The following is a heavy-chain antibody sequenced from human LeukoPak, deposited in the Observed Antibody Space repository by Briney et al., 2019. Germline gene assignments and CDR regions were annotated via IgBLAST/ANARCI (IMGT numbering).Heavy chain of an antibody. J-gene: IGHJ4*02. CDR1: GGSIGSGGYY. CDR3: ARGLYYYDSSGYFDY. D-gene: IGHD3-22*01. Sequence: SETLSLTCTVSGGSIGSGGYYWSWIRQPPGKGLEWIGYIYHSGSTYYNPSLKSRVTISVDRSKNQFSLKLSSVTAADTAVYYCARGLYYYDSSGYFDYWGQGTLVTVSS. V-gene: IGHV4-30-2*01. CDR2: IYHSGST.